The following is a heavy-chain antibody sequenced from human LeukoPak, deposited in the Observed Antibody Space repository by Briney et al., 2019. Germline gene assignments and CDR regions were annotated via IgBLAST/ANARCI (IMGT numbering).Heavy chain of an antibody. CDR2: IIPILGIA. J-gene: IGHJ5*02. Sequence: SVKVSCKASGGTFSSYAISWVRQAPGQGLEWMGRIIPILGIANYAQKFQGRVTITADKSTSTAYMELSSLRTEDTAVYYCAKDLKQLLYYSGSYLVPWGQGTLVTVSS. D-gene: IGHD1-26*01. CDR1: GGTFSSYA. V-gene: IGHV1-69*04. CDR3: AKDLKQLLYYSGSYLVP.